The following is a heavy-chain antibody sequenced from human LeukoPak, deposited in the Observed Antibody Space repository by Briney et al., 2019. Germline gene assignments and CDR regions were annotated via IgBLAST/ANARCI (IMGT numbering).Heavy chain of an antibody. D-gene: IGHD2-15*01. CDR1: GYTFTSYG. J-gene: IGHJ4*02. CDR3: ARGRCSGGSCPFDY. CDR2: ISAYNGNT. Sequence: PWASVKVSCKASGYTFTSYGISWVRQAPGQGLEWMGWISAYNGNTNYAQKLQGRVTMTTDTSTSTAYMELRSLRSDDTAMYYCARGRCSGGSCPFDYWGQGTLVTVSS. V-gene: IGHV1-18*01.